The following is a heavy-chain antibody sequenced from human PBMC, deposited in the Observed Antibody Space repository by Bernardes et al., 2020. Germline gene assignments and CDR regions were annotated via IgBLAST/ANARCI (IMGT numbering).Heavy chain of an antibody. CDR2: ISSSSDTI. J-gene: IGHJ4*02. CDR3: ARVPRTSAGTTFDY. CDR1: GFTFSNYS. D-gene: IGHD6-13*01. V-gene: IGHV3-48*01. Sequence: GGSLRLSCAASGFTFSNYSMNWVRQTPGKGLEWLSYISSSSDTIYYADSVKGRFTISRDNAKNSLYLQMNSLRGEDTAVYYCARVPRTSAGTTFDYWVQGTLVTVSS.